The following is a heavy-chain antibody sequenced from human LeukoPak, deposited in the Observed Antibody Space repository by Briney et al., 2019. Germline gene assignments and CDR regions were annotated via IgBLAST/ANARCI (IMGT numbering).Heavy chain of an antibody. D-gene: IGHD5-12*01. CDR1: GFTFSSYG. J-gene: IGHJ4*02. CDR3: AKANTPGGYSQFDH. Sequence: PGGSLRLSCAASGFTFSSYGMHWVRQAPGKGLQWVTVISYDGTDKYYTDSVKGRFTISRDNSENTLHLQMNNLRVEDTAIYYCAKANTPGGYSQFDHWGQGTLVTVST. V-gene: IGHV3-30*18. CDR2: ISYDGTDK.